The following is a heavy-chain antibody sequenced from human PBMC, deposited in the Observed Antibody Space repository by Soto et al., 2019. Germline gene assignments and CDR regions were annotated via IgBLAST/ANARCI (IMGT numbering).Heavy chain of an antibody. CDR3: ARGPGGPDGPGDY. CDR2: INAGNGNT. D-gene: IGHD2-15*01. J-gene: IGHJ4*02. Sequence: QVQLVQSGAEVKKPGASVKVSCKASGYTFTSYAMHWVRQAPGQRLEWMGWINAGNGNTKYSQKFQGRVTITRDTSASTAYMELSRLRSEGTAVYYCARGPGGPDGPGDYWGQGTLVTVSS. CDR1: GYTFTSYA. V-gene: IGHV1-3*01.